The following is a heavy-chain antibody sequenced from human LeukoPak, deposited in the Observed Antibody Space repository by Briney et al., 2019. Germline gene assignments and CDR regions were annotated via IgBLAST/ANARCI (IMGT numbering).Heavy chain of an antibody. CDR2: IYYSGST. Sequence: SETLSLTCTVSGGSISSYYWSWIRQPLGKGLEWIGYIYYSGSTNYNPSLKSRVTISVDTSKNQFFLKLSSVTAADTAVYYCARREGGSGWVAFDIWGQGTMVTVSS. CDR3: ARREGGSGWVAFDI. J-gene: IGHJ3*02. D-gene: IGHD3-22*01. CDR1: GGSISSYY. V-gene: IGHV4-59*08.